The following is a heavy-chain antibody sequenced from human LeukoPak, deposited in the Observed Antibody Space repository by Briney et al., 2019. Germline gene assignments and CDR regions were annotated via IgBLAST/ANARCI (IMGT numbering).Heavy chain of an antibody. J-gene: IGHJ5*02. CDR2: IYYSGST. D-gene: IGHD3-22*01. CDR1: GGSISSYY. Sequence: SATLSLTSTVSGGSISSYYWSWIRQPPGKGLEWIGYIYYSGSTNYNPSLKSRVTISVDTSKNQFSLKLSSVTAADTAVYYCARLPWRYYYDSSGYYPSDWFDPWGQGTLVTVSS. V-gene: IGHV4-59*08. CDR3: ARLPWRYYYDSSGYYPSDWFDP.